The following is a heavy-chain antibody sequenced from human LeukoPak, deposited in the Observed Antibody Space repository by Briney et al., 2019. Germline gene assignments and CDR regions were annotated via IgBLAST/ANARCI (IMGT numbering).Heavy chain of an antibody. Sequence: SQTLSLTCGISGDSFSSNSAAWNWIRQSPSRGLEWLVRTYYRSKWFINYAPSVKSRIIIDPDTPKNQVSLQLNSVTPEDTAVYYCTRSDCSSGRCPGFDNWGQGTLVTVSS. CDR2: TYYRSKWFI. J-gene: IGHJ4*02. D-gene: IGHD6-19*01. CDR3: TRSDCSSGRCPGFDN. V-gene: IGHV6-1*01. CDR1: GDSFSSNSAA.